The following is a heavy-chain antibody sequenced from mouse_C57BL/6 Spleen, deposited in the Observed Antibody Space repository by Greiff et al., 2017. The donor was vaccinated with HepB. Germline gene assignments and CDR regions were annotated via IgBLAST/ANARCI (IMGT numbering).Heavy chain of an antibody. CDR3: ARSGYYGSSYYWYFDV. D-gene: IGHD1-1*01. V-gene: IGHV1-80*01. CDR1: GYAFSSYW. J-gene: IGHJ1*03. CDR2: IYPGDGDT. Sequence: QVHVKQSGAELVKPGASVKISCKASGYAFSSYWMNWVKQRPGKGLEWIGQIYPGDGDTNYNGKFKGKATLTADKSSSTAYMQLSSLTSEDSAVYFCARSGYYGSSYYWYFDVWGTGTTVTVSS.